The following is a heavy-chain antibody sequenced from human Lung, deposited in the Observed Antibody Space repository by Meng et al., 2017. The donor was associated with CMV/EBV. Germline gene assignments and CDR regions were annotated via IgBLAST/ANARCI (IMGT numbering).Heavy chain of an antibody. Sequence: ASVXVSXKASGYTFTSYGISWVRQAPGQGLEWMGWISAYNGNTNYAQKLQGRVTMTTDTSTSTAYMELSSLRSEDTAIYYCARDKNNYPYNWFDPWGQGTPVTVSS. D-gene: IGHD4-11*01. J-gene: IGHJ5*02. CDR1: GYTFTSYG. CDR3: ARDKNNYPYNWFDP. V-gene: IGHV1-18*01. CDR2: ISAYNGNT.